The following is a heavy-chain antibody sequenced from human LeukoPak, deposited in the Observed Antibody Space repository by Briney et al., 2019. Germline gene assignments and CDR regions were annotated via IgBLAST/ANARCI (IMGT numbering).Heavy chain of an antibody. CDR3: ATVGPIVGASLDY. V-gene: IGHV1-24*01. CDR2: LDPEDGET. CDR1: GYTLTELS. J-gene: IGHJ4*02. Sequence: ASVKVSCKVSGYTLTELSMHWVRQAPGKGLEWMGGLDPEDGETIYAQKFQGRVTMTEDTSTDTAYMELSSLRSEDTAVYYCATVGPIVGASLDYWGQGTLVTVSS. D-gene: IGHD1-26*01.